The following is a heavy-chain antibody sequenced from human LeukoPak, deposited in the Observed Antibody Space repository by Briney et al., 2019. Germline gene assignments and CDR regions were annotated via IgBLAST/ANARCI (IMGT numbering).Heavy chain of an antibody. Sequence: SVKVSRKASGGTFSSYAISWVRQAPGQGLEWMGGIIPIFGTANYAQKFQGRVTITTDESTSTAYMELSSLRSEDTAVYYCASDYDSSGSAFTSLDYWGQGTLVTVSS. CDR1: GGTFSSYA. J-gene: IGHJ4*02. V-gene: IGHV1-69*05. D-gene: IGHD3-22*01. CDR2: IIPIFGTA. CDR3: ASDYDSSGSAFTSLDY.